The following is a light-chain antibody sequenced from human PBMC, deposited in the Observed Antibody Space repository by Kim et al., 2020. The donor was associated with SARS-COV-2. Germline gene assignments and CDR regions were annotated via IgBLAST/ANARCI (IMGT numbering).Light chain of an antibody. CDR3: QQYGSSPRT. V-gene: IGKV3-20*01. CDR1: QSVSSSY. CDR2: GAS. J-gene: IGKJ2*01. Sequence: LSPGERATLSGRASQSVSSSYLDWCQQKPGQAPRLLSHGASSRATGIPDRFSGSGSGTDFSLTISRLEPEDFAVYYCQQYGSSPRTFGQGSKLEI.